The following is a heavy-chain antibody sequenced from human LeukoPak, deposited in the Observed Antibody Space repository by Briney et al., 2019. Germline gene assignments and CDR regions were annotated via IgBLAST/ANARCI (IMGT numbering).Heavy chain of an antibody. D-gene: IGHD2-15*01. Sequence: GGSLRLSCAASGFTFSSYSMNWVRQAPGKGLEWVSSISSSSSYIYYAASVKGRFTISRDNAKNSLYLQMNSLRVEDTAVYYCARVLETDCRGGSCYSGLDYWGQGTLVTVSS. CDR1: GFTFSSYS. CDR2: ISSSSSYI. CDR3: ARVLETDCRGGSCYSGLDY. J-gene: IGHJ4*02. V-gene: IGHV3-21*01.